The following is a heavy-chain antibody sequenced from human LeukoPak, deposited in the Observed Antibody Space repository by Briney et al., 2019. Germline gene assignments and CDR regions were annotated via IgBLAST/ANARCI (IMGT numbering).Heavy chain of an antibody. CDR3: SKSRVGSVFDI. CDR1: GITFSDHH. J-gene: IGHJ3*02. V-gene: IGHV3-72*01. CDR2: IRNKDNRDTT. Sequence: GGSLRLSCTASGITFSDHHMDWVRQGPGKGLEWVGRIRNKDNRDTTEYAASVRGRFTVSRDDSKNSLYLQMNSLKTEDTAVYYCSKSRVGSVFDIWGRGAMVTVSS. D-gene: IGHD5-24*01.